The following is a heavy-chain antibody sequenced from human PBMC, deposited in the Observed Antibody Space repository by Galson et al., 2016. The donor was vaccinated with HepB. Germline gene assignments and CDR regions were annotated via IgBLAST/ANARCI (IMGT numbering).Heavy chain of an antibody. D-gene: IGHD5-12*01. CDR3: AKGKGGSVQLNWFDP. J-gene: IGHJ5*02. V-gene: IGHV3-23*01. CDR1: GFTFSSYA. Sequence: LRLSCAASGFTFSSYAMSWVRQAPGKGLEWVSAISDSGDSTYYADSVKGRFTISRDNSKNTLYLQMNSLRAEDTAVYYCAKGKGGSVQLNWFDPWGQGTLVTVSS. CDR2: ISDSGDST.